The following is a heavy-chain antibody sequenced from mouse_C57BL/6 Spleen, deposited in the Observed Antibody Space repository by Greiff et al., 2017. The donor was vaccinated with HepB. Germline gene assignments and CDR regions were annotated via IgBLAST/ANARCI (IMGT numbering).Heavy chain of an antibody. V-gene: IGHV1-59*01. CDR3: AIYYYGSYYAMDY. CDR1: GYTFTSYW. J-gene: IGHJ4*01. CDR2: IDPSDSYT. D-gene: IGHD1-1*01. Sequence: QVQLQQPGAELVRPGTSVKLSCKASGYTFTSYWMHWVKQRPGQGLEWIGVIDPSDSYTNYNQKFKGKATLTVDTSSSTAYMQLSSLTSEDSAVYYCAIYYYGSYYAMDYWGQGTSVTVSS.